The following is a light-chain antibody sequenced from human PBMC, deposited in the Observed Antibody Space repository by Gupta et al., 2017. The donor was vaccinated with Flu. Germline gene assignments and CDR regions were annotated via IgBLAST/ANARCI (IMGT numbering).Light chain of an antibody. J-gene: IGKJ2*01. CDR3: LQSAVAPFI. Sequence: DIQVTQSPPSLSASVGDRVTISCRASQGIREKLSWYQQRPGQAPQSLIHSSSQLQSGVPSRFSGSGSGTDFTLSISRLQPEDSGTFYCLQSAVAPFIFGQGTRLEI. V-gene: IGKV1-39*01. CDR1: QGIREK. CDR2: SSS.